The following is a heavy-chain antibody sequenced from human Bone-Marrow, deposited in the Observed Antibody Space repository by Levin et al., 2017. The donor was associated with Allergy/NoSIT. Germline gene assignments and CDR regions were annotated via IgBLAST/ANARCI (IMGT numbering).Heavy chain of an antibody. CDR1: GYSFTHYA. Sequence: GASVKVSCKASGYSFTHYAIHWVRQAPGQRLEWMGWINPVNGNTKYSQNFQGRVTITKDTSASTVSVELSSLRSEDTAVYYCAREVIPRGSSRQWLPLDWFDPWGQGTLVTVSS. V-gene: IGHV1-3*01. D-gene: IGHD5-12*01. J-gene: IGHJ5*02. CDR3: AREVIPRGSSRQWLPLDWFDP. CDR2: INPVNGNT.